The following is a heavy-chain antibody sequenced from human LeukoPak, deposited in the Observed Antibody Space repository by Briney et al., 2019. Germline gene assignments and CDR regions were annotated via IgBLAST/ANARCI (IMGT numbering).Heavy chain of an antibody. D-gene: IGHD2-15*01. CDR3: AVQTEASVLPDPAFDI. Sequence: SETLSLTCTVSGGPISSSSYYWGWIRQPPGKGLDWIGTIYYGGSTYYNPSLKSRVTISVDTSKNQFSLKLSSVTAADTAVYYCAVQTEASVLPDPAFDIWGQGTMVTVSS. CDR1: GGPISSSSYY. CDR2: IYYGGST. J-gene: IGHJ3*02. V-gene: IGHV4-39*01.